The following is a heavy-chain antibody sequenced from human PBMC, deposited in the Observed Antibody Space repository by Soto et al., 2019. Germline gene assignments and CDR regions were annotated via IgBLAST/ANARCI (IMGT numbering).Heavy chain of an antibody. CDR2: ISYDGSNK. CDR1: GFTFSSYG. J-gene: IGHJ6*02. CDR3: AKSYGYGYYYYYGMDV. D-gene: IGHD5-18*01. V-gene: IGHV3-30*18. Sequence: PGGSLRLSCAASGFTFSSYGMHWVRQAPGKGLEWVAVISYDGSNKYYADSVKGRFTISRDNSKNTLYLQMNSLRAEDTAVYYCAKSYGYGYYYYYGMDVWGQGTTVTVSS.